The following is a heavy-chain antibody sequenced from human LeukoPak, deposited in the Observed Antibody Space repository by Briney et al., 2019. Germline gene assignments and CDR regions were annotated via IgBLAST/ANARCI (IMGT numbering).Heavy chain of an antibody. CDR3: ARTVGATRRFDY. J-gene: IGHJ4*02. CDR2: VNPNSGDT. CDR1: GYTFTGYY. V-gene: IGHV1-2*02. D-gene: IGHD1-26*01. Sequence: GASVKVSCKASGYTFTGYYLHWVRQAPGQGLEWMGCVNPNSGDTNYAQKFQGRVTMTRDTSISTAYMELSRLRSDDTAVYYCARTVGATRRFDYWGQGTLVTVSS.